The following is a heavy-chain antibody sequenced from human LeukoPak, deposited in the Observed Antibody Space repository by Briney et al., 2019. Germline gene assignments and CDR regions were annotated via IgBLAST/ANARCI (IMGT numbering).Heavy chain of an antibody. CDR2: IYPTDSDT. Sequence: GESLKISCKSSGYSFTNYWIGWVRQMPGKGLEWMGLIYPTDSDTTYSPSFQGQVTISADKSISTAYLQWSSLKASDTAMYYCARHIYGDYVVGADYWGQGTLVTVSS. CDR1: GYSFTNYW. V-gene: IGHV5-51*01. J-gene: IGHJ4*02. CDR3: ARHIYGDYVVGADY. D-gene: IGHD4-17*01.